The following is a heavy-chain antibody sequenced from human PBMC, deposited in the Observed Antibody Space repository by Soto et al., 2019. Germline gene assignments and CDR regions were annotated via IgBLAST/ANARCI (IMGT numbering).Heavy chain of an antibody. CDR2: ISGSGGST. CDR1: GFTFSSYA. D-gene: IGHD2-2*01. V-gene: IGHV3-23*01. CDR3: AKACSSTSCYYDY. Sequence: PGGSLRLSCAASGFTFSSYAMSWVRQAPGKGLEWVSAISGSGGSTYYADSVKGRFTISRDNSKNTLYLQMNSLRAEDTAVYYYAKACSSTSCYYDYWGQGTLVTVSS. J-gene: IGHJ4*02.